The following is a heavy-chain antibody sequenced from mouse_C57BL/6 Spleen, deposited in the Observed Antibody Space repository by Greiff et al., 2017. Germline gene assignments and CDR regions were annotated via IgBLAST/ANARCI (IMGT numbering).Heavy chain of an antibody. CDR3: APITTVVNDAMDY. J-gene: IGHJ4*01. V-gene: IGHV1-64*01. CDR2: IHPNSGST. Sequence: VQLQQPGAELVKPGASVKLSCKASGYTFTSYWMHWVKQRPGQGLEWIGMIHPNSGSTNYNEKFKSKATLTVDKSSSTAYMQLSSLTSEDSAVYYCAPITTVVNDAMDYWGQGTSVTVSS. CDR1: GYTFTSYW. D-gene: IGHD1-1*01.